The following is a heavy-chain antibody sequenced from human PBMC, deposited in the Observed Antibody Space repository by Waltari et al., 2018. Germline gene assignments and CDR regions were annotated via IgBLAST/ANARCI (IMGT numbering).Heavy chain of an antibody. Sequence: EVQLVESGGGLIQPGGSLRLSCAASGFSVSSNYMSWVRQAPGKGLEWVSVIYSGGSTYYADAVKGRFTISRDNSKNTLYLQMNSLRAEDTAVYYCAGTGSGYYHVYYYYGMDVWGQGTTVTVSS. CDR1: GFSVSSNY. D-gene: IGHD3-22*01. V-gene: IGHV3-53*01. CDR3: AGTGSGYYHVYYYYGMDV. CDR2: IYSGGST. J-gene: IGHJ6*02.